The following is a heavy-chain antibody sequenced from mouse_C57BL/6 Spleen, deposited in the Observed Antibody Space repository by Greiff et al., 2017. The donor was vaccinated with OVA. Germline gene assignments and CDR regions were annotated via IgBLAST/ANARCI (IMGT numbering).Heavy chain of an antibody. Sequence: LVESGAELVRPGASVKLSCTASGFNIKDDYMHWVKQRPEQGLEWIGWIDPENGDTEYASKFQGKATITADTSSNTAYLQLSSLTSEDTAVYYCTTSGVTPPFDYWGQGTTLTVSS. CDR2: IDPENGDT. CDR1: GFNIKDDY. CDR3: TTSGVTPPFDY. J-gene: IGHJ2*01. D-gene: IGHD2-3*01. V-gene: IGHV14-4*01.